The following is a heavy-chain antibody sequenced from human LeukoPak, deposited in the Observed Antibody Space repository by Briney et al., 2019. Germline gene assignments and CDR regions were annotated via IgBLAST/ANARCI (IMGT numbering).Heavy chain of an antibody. J-gene: IGHJ3*02. V-gene: IGHV4-4*02. Sequence: PSGTLSLTCAISGASMTSSNWWSWVRQPPGKGLEWIGEISHSGSTNYHPSLKSRVTMSVDTSNQFSLKLSSVTAADTALYYCARGLRHLEWSHDAFDIWGQGTTVTVSS. CDR2: ISHSGST. D-gene: IGHD3-3*01. CDR1: GASMTSSNW. CDR3: ARGLRHLEWSHDAFDI.